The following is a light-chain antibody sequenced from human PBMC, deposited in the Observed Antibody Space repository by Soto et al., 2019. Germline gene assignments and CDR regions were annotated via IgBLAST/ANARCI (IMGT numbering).Light chain of an antibody. Sequence: QAVVTQEPSLTVSPGGTVTLTCASSTGAVTSGYYPNWFQQKPGQAPRALIYSISNKHSWTPARFSGYLLGGKAALTLSGVQHEDEAEYYCLLYYGGAQVFGGGTKLTVL. V-gene: IGLV7-43*01. J-gene: IGLJ2*01. CDR2: SIS. CDR1: TGAVTSGYY. CDR3: LLYYGGAQV.